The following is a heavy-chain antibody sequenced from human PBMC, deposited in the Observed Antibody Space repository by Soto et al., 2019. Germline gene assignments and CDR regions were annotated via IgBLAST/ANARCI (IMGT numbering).Heavy chain of an antibody. J-gene: IGHJ4*02. Sequence: QITLNESGPTVVRPTETLTLTCRFSGFSLTTSGVGVGWIRQSPGKAPEWLALIIWDDDKRYSASLKSRLTITKDTSKNQVVLTVSDLDPTDTATYYCAHRVLRTVFGLVTTTAIYFDFWGQGTPVAVSS. CDR3: AHRVLRTVFGLVTTTAIYFDF. CDR2: IIWDDDK. V-gene: IGHV2-5*02. D-gene: IGHD3-3*01. CDR1: GFSLTTSGVG.